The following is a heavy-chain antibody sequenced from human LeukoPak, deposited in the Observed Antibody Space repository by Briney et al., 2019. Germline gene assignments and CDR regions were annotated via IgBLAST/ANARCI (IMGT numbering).Heavy chain of an antibody. CDR3: ARVVGATVDPFDY. J-gene: IGHJ4*02. Sequence: ASVKVSCNASGYTFTRYGTSWGRQAPRQGLEWMGWISAYNGNTNYTQKLQGRVTMTTATSTSTAYMELRSLRSDATAVYYCARVVGATVDPFDYWGQGTLGTVSS. CDR1: GYTFTRYG. CDR2: ISAYNGNT. V-gene: IGHV1-18*01. D-gene: IGHD1-26*01.